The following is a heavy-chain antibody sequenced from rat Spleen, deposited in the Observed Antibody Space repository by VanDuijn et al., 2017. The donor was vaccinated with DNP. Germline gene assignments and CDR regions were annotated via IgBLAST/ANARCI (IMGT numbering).Heavy chain of an antibody. D-gene: IGHD1-1*01. CDR2: ISTYGSNT. CDR1: GFTFSNYG. CDR3: ARRTIRDYYNGGPFDY. Sequence: EVQLVESGGGLVQPGRSLKLSCAASGFTFSNYGMAWVRQAPTKGLEWVAFISTYGSNTYYRDSVRGRSTVSRDNAKNTLYLQMDSLRSEDTAIYYCARRTIRDYYNGGPFDYWGQGVMVTVSS. V-gene: IGHV5S13*01. J-gene: IGHJ2*01.